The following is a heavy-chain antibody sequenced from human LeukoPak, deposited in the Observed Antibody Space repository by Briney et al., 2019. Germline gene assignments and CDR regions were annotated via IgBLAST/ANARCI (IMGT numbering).Heavy chain of an antibody. CDR3: ARARGRSSSWRPNWFDP. V-gene: IGHV1-18*01. D-gene: IGHD6-13*01. J-gene: IGHJ5*02. CDR2: ISAHNGNT. CDR1: GYTFTSYG. Sequence: VASVKVSCKASGYTFTSYGISWVRQAPGQGLEWMGWISAHNGNTNYAQKLQGRVTMTTDTSTSTAYMELRSLRSDDTAVYYCARARGRSSSWRPNWFDPWGQGTLVTVSS.